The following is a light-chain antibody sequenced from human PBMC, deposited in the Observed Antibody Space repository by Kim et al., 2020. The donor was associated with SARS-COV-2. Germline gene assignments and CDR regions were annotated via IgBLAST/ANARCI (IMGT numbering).Light chain of an antibody. CDR2: YAS. CDR3: QQYNNGPRT. V-gene: IGKV3D-15*01. J-gene: IGKJ1*01. Sequence: LAPRDTAPLSFRPSRSVSSYFAWYQQKPGQAPRLLIYYASTRAPGIPSKFSGSGSGTAFTLTIGLLQSEDFSVHYCQQYNNGPRTFGRGTKVDIK. CDR1: RSVSSY.